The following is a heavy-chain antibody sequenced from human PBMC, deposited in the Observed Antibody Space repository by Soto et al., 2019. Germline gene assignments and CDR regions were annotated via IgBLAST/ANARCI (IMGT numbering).Heavy chain of an antibody. V-gene: IGHV3-33*01. D-gene: IGHD7-27*01. CDR1: GFTFSNYG. Sequence: PGGSLRLSCAASGFTFSNYGMHWVRQAPGKGLEWVAIIWYDGSNKYYADSVKGRFTISRDNSKNTLFLQMNSLRAEDTAVYYCARDLHWAFDYWGQGTLVPVSS. CDR3: ARDLHWAFDY. J-gene: IGHJ4*02. CDR2: IWYDGSNK.